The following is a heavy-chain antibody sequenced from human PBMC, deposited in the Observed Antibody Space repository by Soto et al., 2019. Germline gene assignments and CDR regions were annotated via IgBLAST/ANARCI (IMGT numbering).Heavy chain of an antibody. CDR1: GFPFSTYG. J-gene: IGHJ4*02. Sequence: QVQLVDSGGGVVQPGRSLRLSCAASGFPFSTYGMHWVREGPGKGLEWVAVISYDGSNKYYAESVKGRFTISRDNSKNTLYLQMNSLRPEDTALYYCVGGQYYFDYRGQGTLVTVSS. CDR2: ISYDGSNK. V-gene: IGHV3-30*03. CDR3: VGGQYYFDY. D-gene: IGHD3-10*01.